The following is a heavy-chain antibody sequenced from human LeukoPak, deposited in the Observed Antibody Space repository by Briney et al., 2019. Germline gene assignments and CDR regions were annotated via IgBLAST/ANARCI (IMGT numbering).Heavy chain of an antibody. D-gene: IGHD4-17*01. CDR1: GFTFSNAW. J-gene: IGHJ6*03. V-gene: IGHV3-33*08. CDR2: IRFDGDIK. Sequence: HAGGSLRLSCAASGFTFSNAWMSWVRQAPGKGLEWVAFIRFDGDIKYYGEAVKGRFTISRNNAENKVFPQMDNLRAEDTAVYFCARSVSYMDVWGQGTTVTVSS. CDR3: ARSVSYMDV.